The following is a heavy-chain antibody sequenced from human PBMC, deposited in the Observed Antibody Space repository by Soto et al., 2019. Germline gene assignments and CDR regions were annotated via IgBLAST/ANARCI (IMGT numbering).Heavy chain of an antibody. V-gene: IGHV3-23*01. J-gene: IGHJ4*02. CDR3: AKGLNGYGYLGDY. CDR1: GFTFSSYA. CDR2: ISGSGGST. Sequence: GGSLRLCYAASGFTFSSYAMSWVRQAPGKGLEWVSAISGSGGSTYYADSVKGRFTISRDNSKNTLYLQMNSLRAEDTAVYYCAKGLNGYGYLGDYWGQGTLVTVSS. D-gene: IGHD5-18*01.